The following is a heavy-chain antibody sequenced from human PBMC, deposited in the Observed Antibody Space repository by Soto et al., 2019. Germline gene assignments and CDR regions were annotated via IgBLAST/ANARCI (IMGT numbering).Heavy chain of an antibody. Sequence: NVYCDTSRYIFTDYYIHWVRQDPGQGLECKRIINPNGGTTTSAQNFQGRVTLTRDTSTSRVYMELTSLTSEDTAIYYCVRGYYSSGSVCYLDYWGKGTLVTCSS. D-gene: IGHD3-10*01. CDR2: INPNGGTT. J-gene: IGHJ4*02. V-gene: IGHV1-46*01. CDR3: VRGYYSSGSVCYLDY. CDR1: RYIFTDYY.